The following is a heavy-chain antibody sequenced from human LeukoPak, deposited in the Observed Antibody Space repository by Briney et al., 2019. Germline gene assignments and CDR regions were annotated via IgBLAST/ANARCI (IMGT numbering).Heavy chain of an antibody. CDR2: MNPNSGNT. D-gene: IGHD1-1*01. V-gene: IGHV1-8*01. CDR1: GYTFTSYD. CDR3: ARGLENYYGMDV. J-gene: IGHJ6*02. Sequence: ASVKVSCKASGYTFTSYDINWVRQATEQGLEWMGWMNPNSGNTGYAQKFQGRVTMTRNTSISTAYMELSSLRSEDTAVYYCARGLENYYGMDVWGQGTTVTVSS.